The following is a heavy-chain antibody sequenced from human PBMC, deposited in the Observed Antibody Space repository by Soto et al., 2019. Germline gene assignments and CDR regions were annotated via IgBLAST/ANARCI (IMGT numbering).Heavy chain of an antibody. D-gene: IGHD6-13*01. CDR1: GFTFSSYA. J-gene: IGHJ4*02. CDR3: AKDQGIAAADYGVVDY. Sequence: GGSLRLSCAASGFTFSSYAMSWVRQAPGKGLEWVSAISGSGGSTYYADSVKGRFTISRDNSKNTLYLQMNSLRAEDTAVYYCAKDQGIAAADYGVVDYWGQGTLVTVSS. CDR2: ISGSGGST. V-gene: IGHV3-23*01.